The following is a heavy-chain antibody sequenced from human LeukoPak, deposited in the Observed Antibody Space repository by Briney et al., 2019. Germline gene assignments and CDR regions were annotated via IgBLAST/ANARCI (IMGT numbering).Heavy chain of an antibody. D-gene: IGHD5-12*01. CDR2: ISSSSSYI. J-gene: IGHJ4*02. CDR3: ARDIASGYHDTVDY. V-gene: IGHV3-21*01. CDR1: GFTFSSYT. Sequence: GGSLRLSCAASGFTFSSYTMNWVRQAPGKGLEWVSSISSSSSYIYYADSVKGRFTISRDNAKNSLYLQMNSLRAEDTAVYYSARDIASGYHDTVDYWGQGTLVTVSS.